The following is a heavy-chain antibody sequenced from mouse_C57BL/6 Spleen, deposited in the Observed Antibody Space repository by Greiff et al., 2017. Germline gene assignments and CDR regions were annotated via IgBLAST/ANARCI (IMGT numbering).Heavy chain of an antibody. J-gene: IGHJ1*03. CDR2: ISDGGSYT. CDR3: ARDAYYSNYWYFDV. D-gene: IGHD2-5*01. V-gene: IGHV5-4*01. CDR1: GFTFSSYA. Sequence: EVMLVESGGGLVKPGGSLKLSCAASGFTFSSYAMSWVRQTPEKRLEWVATISDGGSYTYYPANVKGRFTISRDNAKNNLYLQMSHLKSEDTAMYYCARDAYYSNYWYFDVWGTGTTVTVSS.